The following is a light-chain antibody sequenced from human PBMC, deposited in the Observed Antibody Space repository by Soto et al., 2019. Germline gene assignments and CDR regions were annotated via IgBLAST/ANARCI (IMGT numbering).Light chain of an antibody. J-gene: IGKJ2*01. CDR1: HDINNN. Sequence: DIQMTQSPSSLSAYIGDRVTITCQASHDINNNLNWYQQKPGRPPKLLIYDVSFLESGVPSRFSGSGSGTDFNLTISSLRPDDFATFYCQQYKVYPYTFGQGARLDIQ. V-gene: IGKV1-33*01. CDR2: DVS. CDR3: QQYKVYPYT.